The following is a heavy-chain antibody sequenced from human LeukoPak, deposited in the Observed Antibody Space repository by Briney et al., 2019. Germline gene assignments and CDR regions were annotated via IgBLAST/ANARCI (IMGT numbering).Heavy chain of an antibody. J-gene: IGHJ4*02. CDR2: ISGSGGTT. D-gene: IGHD2-15*01. CDR1: GFTFSNYG. CDR3: ALAAAASSFDY. Sequence: GGSLRLSCAASGFTFSNYGMSWVRRAPGKGLGWVSGISGSGGTTYYADSVKGRFTISRDNSKNTLYLQMNSLRVEDTAVYYCALAAAASSFDYWGQGTLLTVSS. V-gene: IGHV3-23*01.